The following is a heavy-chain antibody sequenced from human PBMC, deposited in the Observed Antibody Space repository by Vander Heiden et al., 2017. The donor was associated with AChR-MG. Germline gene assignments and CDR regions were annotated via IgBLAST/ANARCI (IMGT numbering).Heavy chain of an antibody. CDR3: AKDVGYNTGSSRLDL. CDR1: GFSLNHYG. J-gene: IGHJ2*01. CDR2: IWFDGTNR. V-gene: IGHV3-33*06. Sequence: QVQLVQSGGGVVQPGRSLRLTCASSGFSLNHYGMPWVRQAPGKGLELLASIWFDGTNRFERESVKGRFTISRDISKNTLYLQMNSLSAEDTAVYFCAKDVGYNTGSSRLDLWGRGTLVTVSS. D-gene: IGHD3-10*01.